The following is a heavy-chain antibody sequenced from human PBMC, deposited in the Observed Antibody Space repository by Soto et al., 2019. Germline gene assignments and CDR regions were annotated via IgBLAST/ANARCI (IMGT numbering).Heavy chain of an antibody. CDR3: ARDHDTMIVVVITLFDY. Sequence: ASVKVSCKASGYTFTSYAMHWVRQAPGQRLEWMGWINAGNGNTKYSQKFQGRVTITRDTSASTAYMELSSLRSEDTAVYYCARDHDTMIVVVITLFDYWGQGTLVTVSS. D-gene: IGHD3-22*01. CDR2: INAGNGNT. J-gene: IGHJ4*02. V-gene: IGHV1-3*01. CDR1: GYTFTSYA.